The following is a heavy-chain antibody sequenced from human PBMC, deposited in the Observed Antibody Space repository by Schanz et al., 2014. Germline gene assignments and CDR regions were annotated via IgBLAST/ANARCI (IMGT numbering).Heavy chain of an antibody. CDR1: GYTFVSYS. Sequence: QVHLVQSGAEVHKPGASLKVSCKASGYTFVSYSMHWVRQAPGQGLEWMGIINPSGGGTSYALRFQDRVTVTRDTSRSTVYMELSSLRAEDTAVYYCASGGYCTNGVCNGGRNWFDPWGQGTLVTVSS. D-gene: IGHD2-8*01. CDR3: ASGGYCTNGVCNGGRNWFDP. CDR2: INPSGGGT. J-gene: IGHJ5*02. V-gene: IGHV1-46*01.